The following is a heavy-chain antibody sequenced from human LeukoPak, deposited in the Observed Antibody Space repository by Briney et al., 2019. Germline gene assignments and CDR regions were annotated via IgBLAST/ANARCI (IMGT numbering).Heavy chain of an antibody. CDR3: ATAMVRGVPSGNWFDP. J-gene: IGHJ5*02. Sequence: GGALRLSCAPSVYTLSRYAICCVRDAPQEGLEWVSDIRGSGGSTYYADSVKGRFTISRDNSKNTLYLQMNSLRAEDTAIYYCATAMVRGVPSGNWFDPWGQGTLVTVSS. V-gene: IGHV3-23*01. CDR1: VYTLSRYA. CDR2: IRGSGGST. D-gene: IGHD3-10*01.